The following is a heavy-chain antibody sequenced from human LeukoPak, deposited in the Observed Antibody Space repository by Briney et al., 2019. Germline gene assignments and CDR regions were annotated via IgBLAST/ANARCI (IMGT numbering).Heavy chain of an antibody. D-gene: IGHD6-6*01. Sequence: GGSLRLSCAASGFTFRTYGMHWVRQAPGKGLEWVAFIRNDGTIKYYADSVKGRFTISRDNAKNSLYLQMNSLRAEDTAVYCCARGPPYSSSYNWFDPWGQGTLVTVSS. J-gene: IGHJ5*02. V-gene: IGHV3-30*02. CDR2: IRNDGTIK. CDR1: GFTFRTYG. CDR3: ARGPPYSSSYNWFDP.